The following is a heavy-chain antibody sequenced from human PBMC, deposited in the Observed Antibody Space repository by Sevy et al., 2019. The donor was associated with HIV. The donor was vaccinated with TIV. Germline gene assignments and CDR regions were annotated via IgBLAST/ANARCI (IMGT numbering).Heavy chain of an antibody. D-gene: IGHD3-22*01. V-gene: IGHV3-21*01. CDR1: GFTFSSYS. CDR3: ARVKARGTYYYDSSEEMAYYFDY. CDR2: ISSSSSYI. Sequence: GGSLRLSCAASGFTFSSYSMNWVRQAPGKGLESVSSISSSSSYIYYADSVKGRFTISRDNAKNSLYLQMNSLRAEDTALYYCARVKARGTYYYDSSEEMAYYFDYWGQGTLVTVSS. J-gene: IGHJ4*02.